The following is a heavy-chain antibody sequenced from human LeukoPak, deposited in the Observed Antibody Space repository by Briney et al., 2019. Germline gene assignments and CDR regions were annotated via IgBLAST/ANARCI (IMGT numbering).Heavy chain of an antibody. J-gene: IGHJ4*02. V-gene: IGHV3-23*01. CDR1: GFTFSSYA. Sequence: LAGGSLRLSCAASGFTFSSYAMSWVRQAPGKGLEWVSAISGSGGSTYYADSVKGRFTISRDNSKNTLYLQMNSLRAEDTAVYYCAKALEVTAIFDYWGQGTLVTVSS. CDR3: AKALEVTAIFDY. D-gene: IGHD2-21*02. CDR2: ISGSGGST.